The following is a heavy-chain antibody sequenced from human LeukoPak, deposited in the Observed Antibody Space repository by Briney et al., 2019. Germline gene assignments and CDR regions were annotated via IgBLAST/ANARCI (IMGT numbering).Heavy chain of an antibody. CDR2: ISGSGGST. V-gene: IGHV3-23*01. D-gene: IGHD6-13*01. CDR3: ATLAPNYSSSWFPIDY. Sequence: GGSLRLSCAASGFTFSSHAMSWVRQAPGKGLEWVSAISGSGGSTYYADSVKGRFSISRDNSKNTLYLQMNSLRAEDTAVYYCATLAPNYSSSWFPIDYWGQGTLVTVSS. CDR1: GFTFSSHA. J-gene: IGHJ4*02.